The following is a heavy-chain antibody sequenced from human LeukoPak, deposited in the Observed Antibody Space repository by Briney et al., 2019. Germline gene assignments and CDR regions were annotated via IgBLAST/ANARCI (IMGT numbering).Heavy chain of an antibody. D-gene: IGHD3-10*01. CDR1: GGSFSGYY. CDR2: IKHSGST. Sequence: PSETLSLTCAVYGGSFSGYYWSWIRQPPGKGLEWIGEIKHSGSTNYNPSLKSRVTISVDTSNNQFSLKLSSVTAADTAVYYCARHGDGVYDSGVTEVYYYYYMDVWGKGTTVTISS. V-gene: IGHV4-34*01. CDR3: ARHGDGVYDSGVTEVYYYYYMDV. J-gene: IGHJ6*03.